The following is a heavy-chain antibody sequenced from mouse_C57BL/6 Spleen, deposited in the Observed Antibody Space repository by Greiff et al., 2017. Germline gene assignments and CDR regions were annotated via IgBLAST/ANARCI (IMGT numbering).Heavy chain of an antibody. J-gene: IGHJ2*01. Sequence: EVKLMESGGGLVKPGGSLKLSCAASGFTFSSYTMSWVRQTPEKRLEWVATISGGGGNTYYPDSVKGRFTISRDNAKNTLYLQMSSLRSEDTALYYCARTNWDRYFDYWGQGTTLTVSS. V-gene: IGHV5-9*01. D-gene: IGHD4-1*01. CDR2: ISGGGGNT. CDR1: GFTFSSYT. CDR3: ARTNWDRYFDY.